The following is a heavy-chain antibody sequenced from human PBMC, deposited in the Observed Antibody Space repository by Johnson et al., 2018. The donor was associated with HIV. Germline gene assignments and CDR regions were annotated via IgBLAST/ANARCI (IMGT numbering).Heavy chain of an antibody. V-gene: IGHV3-66*02. J-gene: IGHJ3*02. CDR2: ISSGGST. Sequence: VQLVESGGGLLQPGGSLRLSCAASGYSFDSHAMNWVRQAPGKGLEWVSVISSGGSTYYADYVMGRFTISRDNSTNTLYLQMNSLRAEDTAVYYCARDRRITIFGSGRAVQSNDAFDIWGQGTMVTVSS. CDR1: GYSFDSHA. D-gene: IGHD3-3*01. CDR3: ARDRRITIFGSGRAVQSNDAFDI.